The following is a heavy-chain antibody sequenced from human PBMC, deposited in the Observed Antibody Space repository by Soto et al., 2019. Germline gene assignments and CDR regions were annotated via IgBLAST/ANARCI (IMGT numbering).Heavy chain of an antibody. D-gene: IGHD6-6*01. J-gene: IGHJ6*02. CDR1: GGSFSGYY. CDR2: INHSGST. CDR3: ARAISARRVYYYYGMDV. Sequence: QVQLQQWGAGLLKPSETLSLTCAVYGGSFSGYYWSWIRKRQGTGLEWIGEINHSGSTNYNPSLKSRLTISVDTSKNQFSLKLSSVTASDTAVYYCARAISARRVYYYYGMDVWGQGSTVTVSS. V-gene: IGHV4-34*01.